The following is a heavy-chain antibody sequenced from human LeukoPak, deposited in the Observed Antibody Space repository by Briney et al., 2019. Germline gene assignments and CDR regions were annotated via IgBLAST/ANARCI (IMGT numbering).Heavy chain of an antibody. V-gene: IGHV3-74*01. CDR3: AREDTNSNLWYYYYYMDV. CDR2: INSDGSST. J-gene: IGHJ6*03. D-gene: IGHD4-11*01. Sequence: GGSLRLSCAASGFTFSNYWMHWVRQAPGKGLVWVSRINSDGSSTNYADSVEGRFTISRDNAKNTLYLQMNSLRAEDTAVYYCAREDTNSNLWYYYYYMDVWGKGTTVTVSS. CDR1: GFTFSNYW.